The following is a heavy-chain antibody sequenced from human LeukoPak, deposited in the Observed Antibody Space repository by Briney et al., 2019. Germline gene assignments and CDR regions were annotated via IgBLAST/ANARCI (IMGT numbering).Heavy chain of an antibody. CDR1: GGSISSYY. CDR2: IYTSGST. J-gene: IGHJ3*02. CDR3: ARSRQYSGYDTLDI. V-gene: IGHV4-4*07. D-gene: IGHD5-12*01. Sequence: SETLSHTCTVSGGSISSYYWSWIRQPAGKGLEWIGRIYTSGSTNYNPSLKSRVTISVDTSKNQFSLKLSSVTAADTAVYYCARSRQYSGYDTLDIWGQGTMVTVSS.